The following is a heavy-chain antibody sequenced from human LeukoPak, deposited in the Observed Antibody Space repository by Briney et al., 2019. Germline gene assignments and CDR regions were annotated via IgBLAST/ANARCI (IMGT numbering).Heavy chain of an antibody. CDR1: GGSISSYY. V-gene: IGHV3-7*01. CDR3: ASSYYDSSGYSDY. J-gene: IGHJ4*02. CDR2: IKQDGSEK. D-gene: IGHD3-22*01. Sequence: ETLSLTCTVSGGSISSYYWSWVRQAPGKGLEWVANIKQDGSEKYYVDSVKGRFTISRDNAKNSLYLQMNSLRAEDTAVYYCASSYYDSSGYSDYWGQGTLVTVSS.